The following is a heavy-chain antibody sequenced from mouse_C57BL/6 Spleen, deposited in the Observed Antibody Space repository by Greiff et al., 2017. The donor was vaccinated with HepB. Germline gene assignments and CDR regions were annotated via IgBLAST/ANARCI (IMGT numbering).Heavy chain of an antibody. D-gene: IGHD1-1*01. Sequence: VQLQQSGAELVRPGTSVKMSCKASGYTFTNYWIGWAKQRPGHGLEWIGDIYPGGGYTNYNEKFKGKATLTADKSSSTAYMQFSSLTSEDSAIYYCARSKDYGSSYDYWGQGTTLTVSS. CDR3: ARSKDYGSSYDY. CDR1: GYTFTNYW. V-gene: IGHV1-63*01. J-gene: IGHJ2*01. CDR2: IYPGGGYT.